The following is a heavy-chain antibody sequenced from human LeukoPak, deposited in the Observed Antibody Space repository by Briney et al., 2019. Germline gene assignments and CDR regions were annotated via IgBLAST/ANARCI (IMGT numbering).Heavy chain of an antibody. Sequence: PGGSLRLSCAASGFTFSDYYMTWIRQAPGKGLEWASYISSSGSTIYYADSVKGRFTISRDNAKNSLYLQMNSLRAEDTAVYYCARRVVTAIRDAFGIWGQGTMVTVSS. V-gene: IGHV3-11*01. J-gene: IGHJ3*02. CDR3: ARRVVTAIRDAFGI. CDR2: ISSSGSTI. D-gene: IGHD2-21*02. CDR1: GFTFSDYY.